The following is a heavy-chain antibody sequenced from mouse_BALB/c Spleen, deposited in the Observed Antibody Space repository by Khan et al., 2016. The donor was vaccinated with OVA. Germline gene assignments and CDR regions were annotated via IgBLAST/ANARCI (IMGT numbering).Heavy chain of an antibody. Sequence: VQLKESGPGLVKPSQSLSLTCTVTGYSITSDFAWNWVRQFPGNKLEWMGYISFSGFTSYDPSLKSRLSITRDTSKNQFFLQLSSVTTEDTATYYCIRSVYYAYAYAIDYWGQGTSVTVSS. CDR1: GYSITSDFA. V-gene: IGHV3-2*02. D-gene: IGHD2-2*01. J-gene: IGHJ4*01. CDR3: IRSVYYAYAYAIDY. CDR2: ISFSGFT.